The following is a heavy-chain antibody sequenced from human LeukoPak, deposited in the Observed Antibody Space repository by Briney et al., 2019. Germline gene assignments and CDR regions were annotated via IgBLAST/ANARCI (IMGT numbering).Heavy chain of an antibody. Sequence: PGGSLRLSCAASGFTFSSYAMSWVRQAPGKGLEWVSAISGSGGSTYYADSVKGRFTISRDNSKNTLYLQMNSLRAEDTAVYYCARVGGYYDSSGYLLFDYWGQGTLVTVSS. CDR1: GFTFSSYA. V-gene: IGHV3-23*01. J-gene: IGHJ4*02. CDR2: ISGSGGST. D-gene: IGHD3-22*01. CDR3: ARVGGYYDSSGYLLFDY.